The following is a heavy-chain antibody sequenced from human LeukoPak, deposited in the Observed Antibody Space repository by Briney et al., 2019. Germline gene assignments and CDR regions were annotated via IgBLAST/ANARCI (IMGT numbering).Heavy chain of an antibody. CDR2: IKQDGSEK. Sequence: SGGSLRLSCAASGFTFSSYWISWVRQAPGKGLEWVANIKQDGSEKYYVDSVKGRFTISRDNAKNSLYLQMNSLRAEDTAVYYCATIDPYYDFWSGPNWFDPWGQGTLVTVSS. CDR1: GFTFSSYW. V-gene: IGHV3-7*03. CDR3: ATIDPYYDFWSGPNWFDP. J-gene: IGHJ5*02. D-gene: IGHD3-3*01.